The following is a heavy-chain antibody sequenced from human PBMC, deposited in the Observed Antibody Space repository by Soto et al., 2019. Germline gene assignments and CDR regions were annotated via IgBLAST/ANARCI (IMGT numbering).Heavy chain of an antibody. CDR1: GGSFSGYY. CDR3: ARGVDAFYFDY. CDR2: INHSGST. V-gene: IGHV4-34*01. D-gene: IGHD3-9*01. J-gene: IGHJ4*02. Sequence: QVQLLQWGAGLLKPSETLSLTCAVYGGSFSGYYWTWIRQPPGKGLEWIGEINHSGSTNYNPSLKSRVTISVDTSKNQFSLKLSSVTAADTAAFYCARGVDAFYFDYWGQGTLVTVSS.